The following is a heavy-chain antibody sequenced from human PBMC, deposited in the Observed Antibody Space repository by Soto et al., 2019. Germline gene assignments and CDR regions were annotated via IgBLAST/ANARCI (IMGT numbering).Heavy chain of an antibody. J-gene: IGHJ6*02. CDR3: ANSVSGYSYGRGDYGMDV. D-gene: IGHD5-18*01. V-gene: IGHV3-48*03. CDR2: ISSSGSTI. Sequence: GGSLRLSCAASGFTFSGYEMNGVGQAPGKGLEWVSYISSSGSTIYYADSVKGRFTISRDNAKNSLYLQMNSLRAEDTAVYYCANSVSGYSYGRGDYGMDVWGQGTTVTVSS. CDR1: GFTFSGYE.